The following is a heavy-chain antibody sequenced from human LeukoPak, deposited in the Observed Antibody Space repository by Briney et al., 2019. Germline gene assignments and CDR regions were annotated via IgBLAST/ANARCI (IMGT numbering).Heavy chain of an antibody. V-gene: IGHV3-74*01. D-gene: IGHD3-22*01. J-gene: IGHJ4*02. Sequence: AGGSLRLSCAASGFTFSRYWMHWVRQAPGKGLVWVSRINNDGSSTIADSVKGRFTISRDNAKNTLYLQMNSLRAEDTAVYYCARANYYDSSGYYSFYFDYWGQGTLVTVSS. CDR2: INNDGSST. CDR1: GFTFSRYW. CDR3: ARANYYDSSGYYSFYFDY.